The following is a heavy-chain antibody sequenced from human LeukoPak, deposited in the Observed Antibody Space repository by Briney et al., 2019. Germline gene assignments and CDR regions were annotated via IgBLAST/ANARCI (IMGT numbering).Heavy chain of an antibody. D-gene: IGHD3-10*01. Sequence: PSETLSLTCAVYGGSFSGYYWSWIRQPPGKGLEWIGYIYYSGSTYYNPSLKSRVTISVDTSKNQFSLKLSSVTAADTAVYYCAREWGRITMVRGAQPPSHFDYWGQGTLVTVSS. CDR2: IYYSGST. V-gene: IGHV4-30-4*01. CDR1: GGSFSGYY. J-gene: IGHJ4*02. CDR3: AREWGRITMVRGAQPPSHFDY.